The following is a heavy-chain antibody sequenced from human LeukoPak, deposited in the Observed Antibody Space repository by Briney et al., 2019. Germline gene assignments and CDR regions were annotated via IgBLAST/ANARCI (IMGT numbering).Heavy chain of an antibody. CDR1: GFTVSNTY. J-gene: IGHJ4*01. D-gene: IGHD1-14*01. V-gene: IGHV3-53*01. CDR2: IYSGGST. CDR3: AREAQVMAGTLDY. Sequence: PGGSLRLSCAASGFTVSNTYMSWVRQAPGKGLEWVSVIYSGGSTYYADSVKGRFTISRDNSKNTLYLQMNSLGADDTAVYYCAREAQVMAGTLDYWGHGTLVTVFS.